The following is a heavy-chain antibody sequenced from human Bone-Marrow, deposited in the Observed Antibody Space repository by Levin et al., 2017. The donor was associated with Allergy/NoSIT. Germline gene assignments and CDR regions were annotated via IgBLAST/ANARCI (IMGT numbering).Heavy chain of an antibody. J-gene: IGHJ5*02. Sequence: LRLSCTVSGDSINNTNHYWSWIRQPAGKGLEWIGRMFAGGAATYNRSLRSRVTISIDTSNNQFSLKLTSVTAADTAVYYCARDETFNSWHTGWFDPWGQGTLVTVSS. CDR1: GDSINNTNHY. CDR2: MFAGGAA. D-gene: IGHD6-13*01. V-gene: IGHV4-61*02. CDR3: ARDETFNSWHTGWFDP.